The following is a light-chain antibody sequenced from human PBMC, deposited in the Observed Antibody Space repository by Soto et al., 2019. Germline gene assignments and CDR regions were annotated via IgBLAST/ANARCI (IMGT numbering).Light chain of an antibody. CDR3: QPYNDWPLT. Sequence: VMTQSPATLSVSPGDTATLSCRASQSLSSNLGWYQQKPGQAPRLLIFGASTRATGIPARFSGSGSGTEFSLTISILQSEDFAVYFCQPYNDWPLTFGQGTKVEIK. J-gene: IGKJ1*01. V-gene: IGKV3-15*01. CDR2: GAS. CDR1: QSLSSN.